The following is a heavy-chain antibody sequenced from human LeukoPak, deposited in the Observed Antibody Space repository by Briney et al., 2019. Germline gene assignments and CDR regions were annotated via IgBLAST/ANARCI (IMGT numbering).Heavy chain of an antibody. V-gene: IGHV3-30*03. CDR3: ATNRYELFPYDN. J-gene: IGHJ4*02. CDR1: GFTFSSYG. CDR2: ISYDGSNK. Sequence: PGRSLRLSCAASGFTFSSYGMHWVRQAPGKGLEWVAVISYDGSNKYYADSVKGRFTISRDNSKNTLYLQMNSLRAEDTAVYYCATNRYELFPYDNWGQGTLVTVSS. D-gene: IGHD2-21*01.